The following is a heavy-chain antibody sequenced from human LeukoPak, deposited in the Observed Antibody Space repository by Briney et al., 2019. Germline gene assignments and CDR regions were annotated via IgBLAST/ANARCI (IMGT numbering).Heavy chain of an antibody. D-gene: IGHD2-21*01. CDR1: GGSISSSNDW. J-gene: IGHJ5*02. CDR2: MYHSGSS. Sequence: SDTLSLTCTVSGGSISSSNDWWGWIRQPPGKGLEWIGSMYHSGSSYYNPSLKSRVTVSVDTSSNQFSLKLNSVTATDTAVYHCARHFVPVHSAGSGNWFDPRGQGIMVTVSS. V-gene: IGHV4-39*01. CDR3: ARHFVPVHSAGSGNWFDP.